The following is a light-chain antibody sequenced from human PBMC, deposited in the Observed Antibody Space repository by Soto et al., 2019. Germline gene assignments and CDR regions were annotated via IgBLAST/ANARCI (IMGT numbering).Light chain of an antibody. CDR2: AAS. Sequence: AIRLTQSPPSLSASIGYRVTITRRTSQAVSSSFAWYRQKPGKAPELLIYAASTLQSGVPSRFSGSGSGTDFALTITSLQAEDFATYYCQQLRMYPSTFGGGTKVDIK. V-gene: IGKV1-8*01. CDR3: QQLRMYPST. CDR1: QAVSSS. J-gene: IGKJ4*01.